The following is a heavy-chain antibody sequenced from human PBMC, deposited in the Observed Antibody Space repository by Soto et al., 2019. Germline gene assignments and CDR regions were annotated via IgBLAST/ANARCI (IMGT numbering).Heavy chain of an antibody. J-gene: IGHJ4*01. Sequence: SKTLSLTCTVSGGSISSSIYYWGWIRQPPGKGLEWIGSIYYSGSTYYNPSLKSRVTISVDTSKNQFSLKLSSVTAADTAVYYCARHPRIFTDYSDHFAYSGQGTFDIVSA. CDR3: ARHPRIFTDYSDHFAY. CDR1: GGSISSSIYY. CDR2: IYYSGST. D-gene: IGHD3-9*01. V-gene: IGHV4-39*01.